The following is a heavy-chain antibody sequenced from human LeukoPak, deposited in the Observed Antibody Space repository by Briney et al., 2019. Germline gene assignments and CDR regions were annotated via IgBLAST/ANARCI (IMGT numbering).Heavy chain of an antibody. D-gene: IGHD3-22*01. CDR1: GGSITSNNW. CDR2: IYHTGNS. Sequence: SETLSLTCAVSGGSITSNNWRSWVRQSPGKGLEWIGEIYHTGNSNYNPSLKSRVTISVDTSKNQFSLKLSSVTAADTAVYYCARGRNYYDSSGYARRLFDYWGQGTLVTVSS. J-gene: IGHJ4*02. V-gene: IGHV4-4*02. CDR3: ARGRNYYDSSGYARRLFDY.